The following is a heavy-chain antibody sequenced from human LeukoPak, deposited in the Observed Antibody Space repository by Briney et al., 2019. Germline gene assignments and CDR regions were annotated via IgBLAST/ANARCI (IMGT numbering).Heavy chain of an antibody. D-gene: IGHD6-6*01. V-gene: IGHV4-39*02. CDR1: GGSISSNDYY. Sequence: SETLSLTCTVSGGSISSNDYYWGWIRQPPGKGLEWIGNFYNRGNTNYSPSLKSRITISVDTSKNHLSPKLSSVTAADTAVYFCARLRSGSYYFDYWGQGTLVTVSS. J-gene: IGHJ4*02. CDR2: FYNRGNT. CDR3: ARLRSGSYYFDY.